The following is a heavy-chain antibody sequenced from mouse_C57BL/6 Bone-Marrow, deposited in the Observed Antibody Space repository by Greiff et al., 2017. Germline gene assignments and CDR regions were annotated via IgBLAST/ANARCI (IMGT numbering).Heavy chain of an antibody. J-gene: IGHJ3*01. CDR1: GFTFSDYG. D-gene: IGHD2-4*01. V-gene: IGHV5-17*01. Sequence: EVMLVESGGGLVKPGGSLKLSCAASGFTFSDYGMHWVRQAPEKGLEWVAYISSGSSTIYYADTVKGRFTISRDNAKNTLFLQMTSLRSEATAMYYCARGEYDYEAAYWGQGTLVTVSA. CDR2: ISSGSSTI. CDR3: ARGEYDYEAAY.